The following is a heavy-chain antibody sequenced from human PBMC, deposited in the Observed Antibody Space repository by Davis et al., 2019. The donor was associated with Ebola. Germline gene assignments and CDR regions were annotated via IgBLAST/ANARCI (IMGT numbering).Heavy chain of an antibody. CDR2: INTFGSTT. Sequence: GESLKISCAASGFTFSTYWMHWVRQAPGKGLVWVSRINTFGSTTSYADSVKGRFTISRDNAKNTLYLQMNSLGAEDTAVYYCARDSPSKFRGTSHDYWGQGTLVTVSS. V-gene: IGHV3-74*01. J-gene: IGHJ4*02. D-gene: IGHD2-21*01. CDR3: ARDSPSKFRGTSHDY. CDR1: GFTFSTYW.